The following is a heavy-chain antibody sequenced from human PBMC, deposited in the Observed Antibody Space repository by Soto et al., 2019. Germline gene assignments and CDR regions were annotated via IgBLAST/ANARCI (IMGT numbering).Heavy chain of an antibody. V-gene: IGHV3-21*01. CDR3: ARDSLKPLYGMDV. Sequence: GGSLGLSCAASGFTFSSYGMNWVRRAPGKGLEWVSSISSSSSYIYYADSVKGRFTISRDNAKNSLYLQMNSLRAEDTAVYYCARDSLKPLYGMDVWGQGTTVTVPS. J-gene: IGHJ6*02. CDR2: ISSSSSYI. CDR1: GFTFSSYG.